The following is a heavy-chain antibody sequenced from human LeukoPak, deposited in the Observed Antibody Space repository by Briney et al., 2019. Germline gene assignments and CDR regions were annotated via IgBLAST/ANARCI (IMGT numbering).Heavy chain of an antibody. Sequence: PSETLSLTCTVSGSSISSGGYYWSWVRQHPGKGLEWIGYIYYSGSTYYNQSLKSRVTISVDTSKNQFSLKLSSVTAADTAVYYCASLRYFDWLFWGNNWFDPWGQGTLVTVSS. V-gene: IGHV4-31*03. D-gene: IGHD3-9*01. J-gene: IGHJ5*02. CDR3: ASLRYFDWLFWGNNWFDP. CDR2: IYYSGST. CDR1: GSSISSGGYY.